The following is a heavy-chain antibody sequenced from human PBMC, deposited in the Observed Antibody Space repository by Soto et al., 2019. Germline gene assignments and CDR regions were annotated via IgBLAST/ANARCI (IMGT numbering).Heavy chain of an antibody. D-gene: IGHD1-1*01. CDR2: IYPDDSDT. V-gene: IGHV5-51*01. CDR1: GYSFSSYW. Sequence: GESLKISCKGSGYSFSSYWIAWVRQMPGKGLEWVGIIYPDDSDTTYSPSFQDRLSISADKSLSAAYLQWYSLKASDTAIYYCARGIDTGPQRLDSWGQGTLVTVSS. CDR3: ARGIDTGPQRLDS. J-gene: IGHJ5*01.